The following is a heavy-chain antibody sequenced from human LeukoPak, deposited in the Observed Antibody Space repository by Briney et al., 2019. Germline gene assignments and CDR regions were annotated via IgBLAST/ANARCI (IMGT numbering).Heavy chain of an antibody. CDR1: SDTISSYY. Sequence: SETLSLSCTVSSDTISSYYWSWIRQPAGKGLEWIGRIYSSGSTNYNPSLKSRVIMSIDTSKNQFSLKLSSVTAADTAVYYCARAGPHYYYDTSGYPTAFDYWGQGTLATVSS. CDR3: ARAGPHYYYDTSGYPTAFDY. J-gene: IGHJ4*02. CDR2: IYSSGST. V-gene: IGHV4-4*07. D-gene: IGHD3-22*01.